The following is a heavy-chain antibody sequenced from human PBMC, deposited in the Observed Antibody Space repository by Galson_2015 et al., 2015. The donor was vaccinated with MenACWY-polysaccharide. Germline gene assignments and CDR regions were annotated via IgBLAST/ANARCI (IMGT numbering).Heavy chain of an antibody. CDR1: GFTFSSYW. J-gene: IGHJ4*02. CDR3: AREGGYCSPTSCYLDY. V-gene: IGHV3-7*01. D-gene: IGHD2-2*01. Sequence: SLRLSCAVSGFTFSSYWMSWVRQAPGKGLEWVANIKQEGSEKYYVDSVKGRFTISRDNAKNSLYLQMNSLRAEDTAVYYCAREGGYCSPTSCYLDYWGQGTLVTVSS. CDR2: IKQEGSEK.